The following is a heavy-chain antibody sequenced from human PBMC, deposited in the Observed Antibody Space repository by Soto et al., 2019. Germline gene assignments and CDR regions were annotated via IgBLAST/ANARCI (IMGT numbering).Heavy chain of an antibody. CDR2: IYSGGYT. CDR1: GFTVSNNY. Sequence: EVQLVESGGGLIQPGGSLRLSCAVSGFTVSNNYMSWVRQAPGKGLEGVSVIYSGGYTAYGDSVKGRFTISRDNSKNNRYHQMNSPRAAARACYSGATRGGGGGYWGQGTLVTVSS. V-gene: IGHV3-53*01. J-gene: IGHJ4*02. D-gene: IGHD3-10*01. CDR3: ATRGGGGGY.